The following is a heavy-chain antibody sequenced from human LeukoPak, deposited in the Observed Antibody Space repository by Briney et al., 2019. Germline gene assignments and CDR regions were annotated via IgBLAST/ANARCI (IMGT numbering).Heavy chain of an antibody. CDR2: IYYSGST. J-gene: IGHJ4*02. CDR1: GGSISSSNYY. Sequence: SETLSLTCTVSGGSISSSNYYWGWIRQPPGQGLEWIGSIYYSGSTYYNPSLKSRVTISLDTSKNQFSLNLNSVTAADTTVYYCARHHHHWNWDYWGQGTLVTVSS. D-gene: IGHD1-7*01. CDR3: ARHHHHWNWDY. V-gene: IGHV4-39*01.